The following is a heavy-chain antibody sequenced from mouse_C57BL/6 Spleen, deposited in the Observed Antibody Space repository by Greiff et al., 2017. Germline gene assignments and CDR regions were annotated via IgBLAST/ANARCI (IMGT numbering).Heavy chain of an antibody. V-gene: IGHV5-4*01. D-gene: IGHD1-1*01. CDR3: ARDEWYYYCSSPYYFDY. CDR2: ISDGGSYT. Sequence: EVKVVESGGGLVKPGGSLKLSCAASGFTFSSYAMSWVRQTPEKRLEWVATISDGGSYTYYPDNVKGRFTISRDNAKNNLYLQMSNLKSEDTAMYYLARDEWYYYCSSPYYFDYWGQGTTLTVSS. CDR1: GFTFSSYA. J-gene: IGHJ2*01.